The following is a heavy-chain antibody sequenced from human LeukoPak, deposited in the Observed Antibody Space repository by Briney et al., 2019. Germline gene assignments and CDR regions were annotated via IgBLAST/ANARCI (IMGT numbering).Heavy chain of an antibody. CDR3: ARDDSDFAY. CDR1: DYSISSGFY. V-gene: IGHV4-38-2*02. D-gene: IGHD4-11*01. CDR2: IHHSGTT. J-gene: IGHJ4*02. Sequence: SETLSLTCTVSDYSISSGFYWGWIRQPPGKGLEWLGSIHHSGTTHYNPSLMSRVTISVDTSKNHISLKVTSVTASDTAVYYCARDDSDFAYWGQGTLVTVSS.